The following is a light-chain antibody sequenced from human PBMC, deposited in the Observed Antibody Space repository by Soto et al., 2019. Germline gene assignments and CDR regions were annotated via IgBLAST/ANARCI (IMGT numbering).Light chain of an antibody. CDR1: QSVINY. J-gene: IGKJ1*01. CDR3: QQSGSVPMT. Sequence: EIFLTQSPDTLSLSPGERATLSCRSSQSVINYIACGQQRPGLAPRLLIYDASNRASGGPARYSVSGSGTDFGLTTSRLEAEDFAAYYCQQSGSVPMTFGQGTKV. CDR2: DAS. V-gene: IGKV3-11*01.